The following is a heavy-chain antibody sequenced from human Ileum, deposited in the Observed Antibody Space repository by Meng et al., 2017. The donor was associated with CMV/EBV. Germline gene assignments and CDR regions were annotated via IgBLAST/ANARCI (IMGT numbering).Heavy chain of an antibody. D-gene: IGHD2-15*01. CDR2: IYSGGGT. Sequence: GGSLRLSCAASGFTVSSDYMNWVRQAPGKGLEWVSVIYSGGGTYYAESVKGRFTISRDSSENTVYLQMNVLRADDTAVYYCGRDPGLPNGIDDWGQGTMVTVSS. CDR1: GFTVSSDY. V-gene: IGHV3-53*01. J-gene: IGHJ6*02. CDR3: GRDPGLPNGIDD.